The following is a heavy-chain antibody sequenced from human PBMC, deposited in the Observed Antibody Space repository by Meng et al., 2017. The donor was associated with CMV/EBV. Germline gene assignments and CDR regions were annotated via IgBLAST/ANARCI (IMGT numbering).Heavy chain of an antibody. D-gene: IGHD2-2*01. Sequence: QVPLQDSGPGLVKPSETLSLTCTVSGGSISSYYWSWIRQPAGKGLEWIGRIYTSGSTNYNPSLKSRVTMSVDTSKNQFSLKLSSVTAADTAVYYCARDLMNCSSTSCANWFDPWGQGTLVTVSS. CDR3: ARDLMNCSSTSCANWFDP. CDR1: GGSISSYY. J-gene: IGHJ5*02. V-gene: IGHV4-4*07. CDR2: IYTSGST.